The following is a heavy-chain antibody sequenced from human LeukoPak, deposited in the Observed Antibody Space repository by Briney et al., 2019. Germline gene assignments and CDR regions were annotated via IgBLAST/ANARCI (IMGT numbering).Heavy chain of an antibody. J-gene: IGHJ3*02. V-gene: IGHV1-58*01. Sequence: SVKVSCKASGFTFTSSAVQWVRQARGQRLEWIGWIVVGSGNTNYAQKFQERVTITRDMSTSTAYMELSSLRSEDTAVYYCAAFDLEIDAFDIWGQGTMVTVSS. D-gene: IGHD1-1*01. CDR1: GFTFTSSA. CDR3: AAFDLEIDAFDI. CDR2: IVVGSGNT.